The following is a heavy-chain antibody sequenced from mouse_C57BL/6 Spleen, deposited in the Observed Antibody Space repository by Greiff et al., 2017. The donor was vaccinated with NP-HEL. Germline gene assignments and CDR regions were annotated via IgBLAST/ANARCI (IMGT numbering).Heavy chain of an antibody. V-gene: IGHV1-82*01. Sequence: VQLQQSGPELVKPGASVKISCKASGYAFSSSWMNWVKQRPGKGLEWIGRIYPGDGDTNYNGKFKGKATLTADKSSSTAYMQLSSLTSEDSAVYFCARSPITTVVAYYYAMDYWGQGTSVTVSS. CDR1: GYAFSSSW. D-gene: IGHD1-1*01. CDR2: IYPGDGDT. CDR3: ARSPITTVVAYYYAMDY. J-gene: IGHJ4*01.